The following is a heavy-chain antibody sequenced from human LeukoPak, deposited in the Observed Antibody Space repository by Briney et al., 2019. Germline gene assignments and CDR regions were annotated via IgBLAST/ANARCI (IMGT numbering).Heavy chain of an antibody. CDR3: ASGESRIVVVPAAARHWFDP. CDR2: IYYSGST. J-gene: IGHJ5*02. V-gene: IGHV4-39*01. CDR1: GGSISSSSYY. D-gene: IGHD2-2*01. Sequence: SETLSLTCTVSGGSISSSSYYWDWIRQPPGKGLEWIGSIYYSGSTYYNPSLKSRVTISVDTSKNQFSLKLSSVTAADTAVYYCASGESRIVVVPAAARHWFDPWGQGTLVTVSS.